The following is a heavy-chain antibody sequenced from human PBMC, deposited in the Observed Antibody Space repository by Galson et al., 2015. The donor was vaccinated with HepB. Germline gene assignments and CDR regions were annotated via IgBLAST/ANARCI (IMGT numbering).Heavy chain of an antibody. D-gene: IGHD2-21*02. CDR3: ARDRSGDRGDY. J-gene: IGHJ4*02. CDR1: GYTFTSYA. CDR2: INTITGNP. Sequence: SVKVSCKASGYTFTSYAMNWVRQAPGHGPEWMGWINTITGNPTYAQGFTGRFVFSLDTSVSTAYLQISSLKAEDTAVYYCARDRSGDRGDYWGQGTLVTVSS. V-gene: IGHV7-4-1*02.